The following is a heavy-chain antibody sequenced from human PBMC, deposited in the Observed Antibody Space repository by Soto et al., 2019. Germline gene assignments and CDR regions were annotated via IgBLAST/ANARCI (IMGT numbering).Heavy chain of an antibody. CDR3: NLYCSGGSCFTLPSWFDP. Sequence: GGSLSLSCAASGFTFSNYAMSWVRQAPGKRLEWVSSISNSGSSTYYADSVKGRFTISRDNSKNTVFLQMNSLRAEDTALYYCNLYCSGGSCFTLPSWFDPWGQGTLVTVSS. D-gene: IGHD2-15*01. V-gene: IGHV3-23*01. CDR1: GFTFSNYA. CDR2: ISNSGSST. J-gene: IGHJ5*02.